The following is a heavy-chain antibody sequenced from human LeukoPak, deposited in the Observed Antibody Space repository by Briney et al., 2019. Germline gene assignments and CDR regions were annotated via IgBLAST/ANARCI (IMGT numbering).Heavy chain of an antibody. Sequence: ASVKVSCKASGYTFTSYGISWVRQAPGQGLEWMGWISAYNGNTNYAQKLQGRVTMTTDTSTSTAYMELRSLRSDDTAVYYCARERKLEHKIAGNTDPLDYWGQGTLVTVSS. CDR1: GYTFTSYG. V-gene: IGHV1-18*01. CDR3: ARERKLEHKIAGNTDPLDY. J-gene: IGHJ4*02. D-gene: IGHD4-23*01. CDR2: ISAYNGNT.